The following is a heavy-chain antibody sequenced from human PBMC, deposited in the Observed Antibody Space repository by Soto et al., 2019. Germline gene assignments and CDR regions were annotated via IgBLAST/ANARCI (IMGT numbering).Heavy chain of an antibody. CDR2: IYYSGNT. Sequence: PSETLSLTCTVSGGSTYTSDSYWAWIRQPPGKGLEWIGNIYYSGNTYYNPSLKSRVAISVDTSKNQFSLKLSSVTAADTAVYYCARLTYYYGSGSHSFLDSWGQGTLVTVSS. D-gene: IGHD3-10*01. V-gene: IGHV4-39*01. CDR3: ARLTYYYGSGSHSFLDS. CDR1: GGSTYTSDSY. J-gene: IGHJ5*01.